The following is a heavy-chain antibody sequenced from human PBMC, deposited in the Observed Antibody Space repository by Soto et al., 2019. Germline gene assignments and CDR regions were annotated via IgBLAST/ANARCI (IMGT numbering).Heavy chain of an antibody. CDR1: GFTFTSYA. J-gene: IGHJ2*01. Sequence: EVQLLESGGGLVQPGGSLRLSCAASGFTFTSYAMNWVRQAPGKGLEWVSVISGSGGSTYYADSVKGRFTISRDNSTNKLYLQMSSLRAEDTAVYCCAKRTTGWYFDLWGRGTLVTVSS. CDR3: AKRTTGWYFDL. CDR2: ISGSGGST. V-gene: IGHV3-23*01.